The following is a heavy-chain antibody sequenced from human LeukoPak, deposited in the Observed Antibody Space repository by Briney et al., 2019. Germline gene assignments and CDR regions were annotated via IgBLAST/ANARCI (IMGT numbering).Heavy chain of an antibody. V-gene: IGHV3-48*02. CDR1: GFTFGTYS. CDR2: ISSSSTII. Sequence: GGSLRLSCAASGFTFGTYSMNWVRQAPGKGLEGVSYISSSSTIIYYGHSVKGGSTSPRDNAKNSLHLQMNSLRDEDTAVYYCARDSNYGDYWGQGTLVTVSS. CDR3: ARDSNYGDY. J-gene: IGHJ4*02.